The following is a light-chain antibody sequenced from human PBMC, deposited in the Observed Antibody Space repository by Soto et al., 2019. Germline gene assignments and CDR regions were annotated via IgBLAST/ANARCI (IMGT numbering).Light chain of an antibody. J-gene: IGLJ2*01. Sequence: QPVLTQPPSASGTPGQRVAISCSGSSSNIGSSTVNWYQQLPGTAPKLLMYSNNQRPSGVPDRFSGSKSGTSASLAISGLQSEDEADYYCSAWDDSLNGLVFGGGTKLTVL. CDR2: SNN. CDR3: SAWDDSLNGLV. V-gene: IGLV1-44*01. CDR1: SSNIGSST.